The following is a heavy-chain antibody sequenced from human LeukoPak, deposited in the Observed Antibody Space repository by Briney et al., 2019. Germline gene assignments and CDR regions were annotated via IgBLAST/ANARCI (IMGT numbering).Heavy chain of an antibody. V-gene: IGHV1-69*01. CDR3: AREKMGAQEIWFDP. D-gene: IGHD1-26*01. J-gene: IGHJ5*02. Sequence: SVKVSCKASGGTFSSYAISWVRQAPGQGLEWMGGIIPIFGTASYAQKFQGRVTITADESTSTACMELSSLRSEDTAVYYCAREKMGAQEIWFDPWGQGTLVTVSS. CDR2: IIPIFGTA. CDR1: GGTFSSYA.